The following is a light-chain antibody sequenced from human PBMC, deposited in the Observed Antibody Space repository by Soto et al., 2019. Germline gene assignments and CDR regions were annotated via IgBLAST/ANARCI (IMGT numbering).Light chain of an antibody. CDR1: QSVTSY. J-gene: IGKJ5*01. V-gene: IGKV3-11*01. CDR3: QQRSSWPIT. CDR2: DAS. Sequence: ELVLTQSPATLSLSTGEGATLXXRASQSVTSYLAWYQQRPGQAPRLXINDASRRATGIPDRFSGSGSGADFTLTISSLEPEDFAVYYCQQRSSWPITFGQGTRLEIK.